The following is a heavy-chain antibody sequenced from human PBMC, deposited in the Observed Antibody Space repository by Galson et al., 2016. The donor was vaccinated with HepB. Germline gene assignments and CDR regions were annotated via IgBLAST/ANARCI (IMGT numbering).Heavy chain of an antibody. V-gene: IGHV3-30*18. CDR3: AKDIYGDPHYFDY. D-gene: IGHD4-17*01. CDR1: GFTFSNSG. CDR2: ISYDGTSK. J-gene: IGHJ4*02. Sequence: SLRLSCAASGFTFSNSGMHWVRQAPGKGLEWVAVISYDGTSKYYADSVKGRFTISRDNSKNTLYLQMNSLRAEDTAVYYCAKDIYGDPHYFDYWGQGTLVTVSS.